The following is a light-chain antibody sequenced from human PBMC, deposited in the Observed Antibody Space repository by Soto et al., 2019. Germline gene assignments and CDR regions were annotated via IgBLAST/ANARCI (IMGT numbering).Light chain of an antibody. Sequence: VLTQSPVTLSLSPGERATLSCRASQSFRGLLAWYQQKPGQAPRLLIYDAYNRATGIPPRFSGSGSGTDFTPTIISLEPEDSAVYYCQQRHMWPITFGQGTRLEIK. CDR2: DAY. V-gene: IGKV3-11*01. CDR3: QQRHMWPIT. CDR1: QSFRGL. J-gene: IGKJ5*01.